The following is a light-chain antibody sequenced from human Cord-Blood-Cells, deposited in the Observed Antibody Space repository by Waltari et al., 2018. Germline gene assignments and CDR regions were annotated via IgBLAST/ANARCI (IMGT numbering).Light chain of an antibody. Sequence: QSALTQPASVSGSPGKSTTIPCTGTSSDVGGYHYASWYQQHPGKAPKLMIYDVSNRPSGVSNRFSGSKSGNTASLTISGLQAEDEADYYCSSYTSSSTVVFGGGTKLTVL. J-gene: IGLJ2*01. CDR1: SSDVGGYHY. CDR2: DVS. V-gene: IGLV2-14*01. CDR3: SSYTSSSTVV.